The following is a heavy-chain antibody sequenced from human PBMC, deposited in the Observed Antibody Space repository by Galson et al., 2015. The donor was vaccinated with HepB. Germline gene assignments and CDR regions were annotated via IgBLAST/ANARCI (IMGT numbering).Heavy chain of an antibody. V-gene: IGHV3-33*08. J-gene: IGHJ6*02. CDR2: IWYDGSNK. CDR3: ARATSAAGPPYGMDV. CDR1: GFTFSSYG. D-gene: IGHD6-13*01. Sequence: SLRLSCAASGFTFSSYGMHWVRQAPGKGLEWEAVIWYDGSNKYYADSVKGRFTISRDNSKNTLYLQMNSLRVEDTAVYYCARATSAAGPPYGMDVWGQGTTVTVSS.